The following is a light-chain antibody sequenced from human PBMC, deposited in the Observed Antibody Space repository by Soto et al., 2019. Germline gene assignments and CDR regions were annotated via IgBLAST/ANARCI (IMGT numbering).Light chain of an antibody. Sequence: EIVMTQSPATLSVSPGERATLSCRASQSVSRNLAWYQQKPGQPPRLLIYDASTRATGVPARFGGSGSGTEFTLTISGLQSEEFAVYYCQQYGDWPPDTFGQGTKVDI. J-gene: IGKJ2*01. CDR2: DAS. CDR1: QSVSRN. CDR3: QQYGDWPPDT. V-gene: IGKV3-15*01.